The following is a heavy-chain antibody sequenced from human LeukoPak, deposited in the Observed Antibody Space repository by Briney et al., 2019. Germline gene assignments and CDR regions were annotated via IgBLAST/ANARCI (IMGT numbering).Heavy chain of an antibody. CDR2: IYYSGGT. CDR1: GGSISSYY. Sequence: SETLSLTCTVSGGSISSYYWSWIRQSPGKGLEWIGYIYYSGGTNYNPSLKSRVTISVDTSKNQFSLKLNSVTAADTAVYYCARGGYYTLEYYYYMEVWGKGTTVTISS. D-gene: IGHD3-3*01. CDR3: ARGGYYTLEYYYYMEV. V-gene: IGHV4-59*01. J-gene: IGHJ6*03.